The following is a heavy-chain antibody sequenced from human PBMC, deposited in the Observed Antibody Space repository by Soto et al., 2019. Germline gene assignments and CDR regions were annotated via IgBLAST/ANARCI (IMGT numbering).Heavy chain of an antibody. V-gene: IGHV3-53*01. CDR2: IYSGGST. J-gene: IGHJ4*02. CDR1: GFTVSSNY. CDR3: ARIYSYGWYFDY. Sequence: GGSLRLSCAASGFTVSSNYMSWVRQAPGKGLEWVSVIYSGGSTYYADSVKGRFTISRDNSKNTLYLQMNSLRAEDTAVYYCARIYSYGWYFDYWGQGTLVTVSS. D-gene: IGHD5-18*01.